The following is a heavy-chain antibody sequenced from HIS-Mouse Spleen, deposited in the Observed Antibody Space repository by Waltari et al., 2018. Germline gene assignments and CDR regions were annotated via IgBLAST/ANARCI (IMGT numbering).Heavy chain of an antibody. D-gene: IGHD1-26*01. CDR2: MNPNRGGT. J-gene: IGHJ6*02. CDR3: ARVGYSGSYYYGMDV. CDR1: GYTFTGYY. V-gene: IGHV1-2*02. Sequence: QVQLVQSGAEVKKPGASVKVSCKASGYTFTGYYMHWVRQAPGQGLEWMGWMNPNRGGTNYAQKCQGRVTMTRDTSISTAYMELSRLRSDDTAVYYCARVGYSGSYYYGMDVWGQGTTVTVSS.